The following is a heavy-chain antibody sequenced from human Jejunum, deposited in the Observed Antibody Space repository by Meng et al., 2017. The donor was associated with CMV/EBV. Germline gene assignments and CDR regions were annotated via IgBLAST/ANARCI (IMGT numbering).Heavy chain of an antibody. CDR1: GGSIRNDQW. D-gene: IGHD4-17*01. CDR3: TTLYGDSIS. J-gene: IGHJ4*02. CDR2: IYHSGRT. V-gene: IGHV4-4*02. Sequence: QLPLEGLGPGMVTPSGTLSISCDVSGGSIRNDQWWSWVRQAPGKGLEWIGEIYHSGRTNYNPSVKSRVSMSVDKSQNHFSLRLSSVTAADTAVYYCTTLYGDSISWGQGTLVTVSS.